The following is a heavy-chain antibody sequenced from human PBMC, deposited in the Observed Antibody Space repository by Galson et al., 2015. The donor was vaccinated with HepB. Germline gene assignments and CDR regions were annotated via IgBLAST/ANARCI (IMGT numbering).Heavy chain of an antibody. D-gene: IGHD6-13*01. V-gene: IGHV1-2*04. Sequence: SVKVSCKASGYTFTGYYMHWVRQAPGQGLEWMGWINPNGGGTNYAQKFQGWVTMTRDTSISTAYMELSRLRSDDTAVYYCARCPAAAGTGWFDPWGQGTLVTVSS. J-gene: IGHJ5*02. CDR2: INPNGGGT. CDR3: ARCPAAAGTGWFDP. CDR1: GYTFTGYY.